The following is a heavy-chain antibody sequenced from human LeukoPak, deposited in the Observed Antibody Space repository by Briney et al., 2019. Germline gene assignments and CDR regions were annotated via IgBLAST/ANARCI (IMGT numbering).Heavy chain of an antibody. J-gene: IGHJ6*03. D-gene: IGHD2-15*01. CDR1: GFTFSSYW. V-gene: IGHV3-7*01. Sequence: GGSLRLSCAASGFTFSSYWMSWVRQAPGKGLEWVANIKQDGSEKYYVDSVKGRFTLSRDKAKNSLYRQMNSLRAEDTAVYCCARDEVMGEHCSGGSCYYYYYYMDVWGKGTTVTVSS. CDR3: ARDEVMGEHCSGGSCYYYYYYMDV. CDR2: IKQDGSEK.